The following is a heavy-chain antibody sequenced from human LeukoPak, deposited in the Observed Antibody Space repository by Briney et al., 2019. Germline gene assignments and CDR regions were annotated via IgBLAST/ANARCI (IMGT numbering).Heavy chain of an antibody. Sequence: GGSLRLSCAASGFTFSSYWIHWVRQAPGKGLVWVSRINSDGSSTTYADSVKGRFTISRDNAKNTLDLQMSSLRAEDTAVYYCARGGSSWSGYFQHWGQGTLVTVSS. J-gene: IGHJ1*01. CDR3: ARGGSSWSGYFQH. V-gene: IGHV3-74*01. CDR1: GFTFSSYW. CDR2: INSDGSST. D-gene: IGHD6-13*01.